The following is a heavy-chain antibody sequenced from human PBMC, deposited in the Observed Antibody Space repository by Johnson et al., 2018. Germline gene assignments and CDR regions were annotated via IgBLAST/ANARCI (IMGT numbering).Heavy chain of an antibody. CDR2: ISSSSSYI. D-gene: IGHD7-27*01. Sequence: VQLVESGGGLVQPGGSLRLSCAASGFTFSSYAMSWVRQAPGKGLEWVSSISSSSSYIYYADSVKGRFTISRDNAKNSLYLQMNSLRAEDTAVYYCARDSSSVTGDWLIYYYYYMDVWGKGTTVTVSS. CDR1: GFTFSSYA. J-gene: IGHJ6*03. CDR3: ARDSSSVTGDWLIYYYYYMDV. V-gene: IGHV3-21*01.